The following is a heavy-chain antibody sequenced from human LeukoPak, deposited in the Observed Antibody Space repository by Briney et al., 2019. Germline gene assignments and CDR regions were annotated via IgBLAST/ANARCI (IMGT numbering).Heavy chain of an antibody. CDR1: GFTFSSFE. D-gene: IGHD3-9*01. CDR3: ARDRDILTGYYFDY. CDR2: IISSGTYI. V-gene: IGHV3-21*01. Sequence: PGGSLRLSCAASGFTFSSFEMNWVRQAPGKGLEWVSSIISSGTYIYYADSVKGRFTISRDNARNSLSLQMNSLRAEDTAVYYCARDRDILTGYYFDYWGQGTLVTVSS. J-gene: IGHJ4*02.